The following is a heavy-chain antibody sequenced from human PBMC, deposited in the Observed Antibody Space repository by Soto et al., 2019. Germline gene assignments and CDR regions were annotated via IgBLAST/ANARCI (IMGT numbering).Heavy chain of an antibody. CDR2: IYFTGST. Sequence: SETLSLTCTVSGGAVSSGTYYWSWIRQPPGKGLEWIGHIYFTGSTNYNPSLKRRVTMSLDTSRNQFSLKLSSVTAADTAVYYCTRGPPRVQWFDPWGLGTLVTVSS. CDR3: TRGPPRVQWFDP. J-gene: IGHJ5*02. CDR1: GGAVSSGTYY. V-gene: IGHV4-61*01.